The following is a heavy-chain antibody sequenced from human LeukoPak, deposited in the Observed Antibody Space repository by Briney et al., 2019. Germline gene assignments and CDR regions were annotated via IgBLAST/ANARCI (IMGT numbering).Heavy chain of an antibody. Sequence: PGGSLRLSCAASGFTFSSYSMNWVRQAPGKGLEWVSSISSSSSYIYYADSVKGRFTISRDNAKNSLYLQMNSLRAEDTAVYYCTRDPHFDWSPNAFDIWGQGTMVTVSS. CDR3: TRDPHFDWSPNAFDI. J-gene: IGHJ3*02. D-gene: IGHD3-9*01. CDR1: GFTFSSYS. V-gene: IGHV3-21*01. CDR2: ISSSSSYI.